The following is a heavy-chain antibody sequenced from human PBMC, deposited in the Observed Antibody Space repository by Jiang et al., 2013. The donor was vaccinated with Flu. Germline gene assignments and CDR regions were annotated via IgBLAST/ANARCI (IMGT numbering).Heavy chain of an antibody. V-gene: IGHV3-30*02. CDR1: GFTFSSYG. D-gene: IGHD3-22*01. Sequence: RLSCAASGFTFSSYGMHWVRQAPGKGLEWVAFIRYDGSNKYYADSVKGRFTISRDNSKNTLYLQMNSLRAEDTAVYYCAIPPEDSSGYSKAYFQHWGQGTLVTVSS. CDR2: IRYDGSNK. CDR3: AIPPEDSSGYSKAYFQH. J-gene: IGHJ1*01.